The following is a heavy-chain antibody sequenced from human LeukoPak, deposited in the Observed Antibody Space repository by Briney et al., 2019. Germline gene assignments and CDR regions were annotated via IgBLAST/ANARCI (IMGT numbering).Heavy chain of an antibody. J-gene: IGHJ5*02. CDR3: AKDVTQLWSGGDWFDP. CDR2: ISGSGGST. D-gene: IGHD5-18*01. Sequence: GGSLRLSCAAYGFTFSSYAMSWVRQAPGKGMEWVSAISGSGGSTYYADSVKGRFTISRDNSKNTLYLQMNSLRAEDTAVYYCAKDVTQLWSGGDWFDPWGQGTLVTVSS. CDR1: GFTFSSYA. V-gene: IGHV3-23*01.